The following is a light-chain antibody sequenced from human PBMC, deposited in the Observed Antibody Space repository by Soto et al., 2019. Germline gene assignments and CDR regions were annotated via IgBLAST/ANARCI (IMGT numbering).Light chain of an antibody. CDR3: QQYDNLIT. CDR1: QDISHY. V-gene: IGKV1-33*01. J-gene: IGKJ5*01. Sequence: DIQMTQSPSSLSVSVADRVTITCQASQDISHYLNWYQQKPGKAPKLLIYDASNLETGVPSRFGGSGSGTDFTFTIFGLQPEDVATYYCQQYDNLITFGQGTRLEIK. CDR2: DAS.